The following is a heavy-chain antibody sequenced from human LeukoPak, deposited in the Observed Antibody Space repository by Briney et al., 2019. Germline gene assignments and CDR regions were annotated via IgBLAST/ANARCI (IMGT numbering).Heavy chain of an antibody. CDR1: GFTFSSYS. J-gene: IGHJ4*02. CDR3: AREGSIAARRWGVFDY. Sequence: GGSLRLSCAASGFTFSSYSMNWVRQAPGKGLEWVSSISSSSSYIYYADSVKGRFTISRDNAKNSLYLQMNSLGAEDTAVYYCAREGSIAARRWGVFDYWGQGTLVTVSS. CDR2: ISSSSSYI. D-gene: IGHD6-6*01. V-gene: IGHV3-21*01.